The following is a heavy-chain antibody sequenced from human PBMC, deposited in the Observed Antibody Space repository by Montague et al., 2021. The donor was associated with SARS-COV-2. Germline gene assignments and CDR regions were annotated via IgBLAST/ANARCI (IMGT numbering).Heavy chain of an antibody. D-gene: IGHD3-10*01. Sequence: SETLSLTCAVYSEAFNGYYWTWIRQPPGKGLEWIGQIGSTNYNPSLESRISTSVDTSKNQFSLTLTSLTAADTAIYYCARLGGSGSYLAFDYWGQGTLVTVSS. V-gene: IGHV4-34*01. J-gene: IGHJ4*02. CDR2: IGST. CDR1: SEAFNGYY. CDR3: ARLGGSGSYLAFDY.